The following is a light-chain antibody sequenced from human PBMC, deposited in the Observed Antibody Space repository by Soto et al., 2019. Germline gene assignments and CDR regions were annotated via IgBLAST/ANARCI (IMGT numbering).Light chain of an antibody. Sequence: DIQMTQSPSSLSASVGDRVTITCRASQGVSSYLAWYQQKPGKVPKLLLYAASTLHSGVPSRFSGSGSGTDFTLTISSLLPEDVATYYCQKYDSVPFTFGPGTKVDI. CDR3: QKYDSVPFT. J-gene: IGKJ3*01. CDR2: AAS. CDR1: QGVSSY. V-gene: IGKV1-27*01.